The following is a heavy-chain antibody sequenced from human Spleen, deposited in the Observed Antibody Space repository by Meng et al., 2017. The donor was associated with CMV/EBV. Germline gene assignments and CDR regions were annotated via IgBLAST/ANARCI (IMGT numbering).Heavy chain of an antibody. CDR3: ARDTYYDSSGDGFDI. J-gene: IGHJ3*02. CDR1: GGSVSSGSYC. Sequence: GSLRLSCTVSGGSVSSGSYCWSWIRQPPGKGLEWIGYIYYSGSTNYNPSLKSRVTISEDTSKNQFSLKLSSVTAADTAMYYCARDTYYDSSGDGFDIWGQGTVVTVS. V-gene: IGHV4-61*01. D-gene: IGHD3-22*01. CDR2: IYYSGST.